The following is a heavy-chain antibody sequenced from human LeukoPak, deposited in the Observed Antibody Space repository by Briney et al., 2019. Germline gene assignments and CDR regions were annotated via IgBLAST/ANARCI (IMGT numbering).Heavy chain of an antibody. J-gene: IGHJ4*02. CDR3: ARERGYSGSYFAYFDY. D-gene: IGHD1-26*01. CDR1: GFTFSDYY. V-gene: IGHV3-66*01. CDR2: IYSGGST. Sequence: GGSLRLSCAASGFTFSDYYMSWVRQAPGKGLEWVSVIYSGGSTYYADSVKGRFTISRDNSKNTLYLQMNGLRAEDTAVYYCARERGYSGSYFAYFDYWGQGTLVTVSS.